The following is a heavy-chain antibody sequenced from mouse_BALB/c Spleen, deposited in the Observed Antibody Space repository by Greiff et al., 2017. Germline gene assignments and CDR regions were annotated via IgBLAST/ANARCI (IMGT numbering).Heavy chain of an antibody. D-gene: IGHD1-1*01. CDR1: GYTFTEYT. Sequence: EVHLVESGPELVKPGASVKISCKTSGYTFTEYTMHWVKQSHGKSLEWIGGINPNNGGTSYNQKFKGKATLTVDKSSSTAYMELRSLTSEDSAVYYCAISYYYGSSPFAYWGQGTLVTVSA. V-gene: IGHV1-18*01. CDR2: INPNNGGT. CDR3: AISYYYGSSPFAY. J-gene: IGHJ3*01.